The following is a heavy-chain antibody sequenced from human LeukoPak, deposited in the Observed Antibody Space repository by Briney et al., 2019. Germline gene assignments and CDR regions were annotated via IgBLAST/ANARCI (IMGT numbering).Heavy chain of an antibody. CDR2: INMNTGNP. Sequence: GASVKVSCKASGYTFTSHSINWVRQAPGQGLEWMGWINMNTGNPTYAQGFAGRFVFSLDTSASTAYLQVSSLKSEDTAVYYCARDRATVHFAYGAREPRVTVPS. J-gene: IGHJ4*02. CDR1: GYTFTSHS. D-gene: IGHD1-26*01. V-gene: IGHV7-4-1*02. CDR3: ARDRATVHFAY.